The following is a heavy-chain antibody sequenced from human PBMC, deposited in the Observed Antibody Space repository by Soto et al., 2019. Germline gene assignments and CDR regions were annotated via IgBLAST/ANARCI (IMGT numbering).Heavy chain of an antibody. CDR1: GFTFSSYS. J-gene: IGHJ6*02. V-gene: IGHV3-48*02. D-gene: IGHD3-10*01. Sequence: GGSLRLSCAASGFTFSSYSMNWVRQAPGKGLEWVSYISSSSSTIYYADSVKGRFTISRDNAKNSLYLQMNSLRDEDTAVYYCAREAGWFGRYGMDVWGQGTTVTVSS. CDR2: ISSSSSTI. CDR3: AREAGWFGRYGMDV.